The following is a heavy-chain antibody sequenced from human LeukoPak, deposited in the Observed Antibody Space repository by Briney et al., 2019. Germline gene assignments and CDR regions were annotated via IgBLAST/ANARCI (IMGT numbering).Heavy chain of an antibody. V-gene: IGHV4-59*01. Sequence: SETLSLTCTVSGGSISSYYWSWIRQPPGKGLEWIGYIYDSGSTNSNPSLQSRVTISVDTSKNQFSLKLSSVTAADTAVYYCARLTSYYYSMDVWGKGTTVTVSS. CDR2: IYDSGST. J-gene: IGHJ6*03. CDR3: ARLTSYYYSMDV. CDR1: GGSISSYY.